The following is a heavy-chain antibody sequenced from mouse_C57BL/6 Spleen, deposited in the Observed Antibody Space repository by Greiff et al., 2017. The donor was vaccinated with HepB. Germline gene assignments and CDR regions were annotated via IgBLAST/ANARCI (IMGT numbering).Heavy chain of an antibody. J-gene: IGHJ2*01. CDR1: GFTFSDYG. CDR3: ARNYDNYDFDY. V-gene: IGHV5-17*01. Sequence: EVQLVESGGGLVKPGGSLKLSCAASGFTFSDYGMHWVRQAPEKGLEWVAYISSGSSTIYYADTVKGRYTISRDNAKNTMFLQMTSLRSEDAAMYYCARNYDNYDFDYWGQGTTLTVSS. D-gene: IGHD2-1*01. CDR2: ISSGSSTI.